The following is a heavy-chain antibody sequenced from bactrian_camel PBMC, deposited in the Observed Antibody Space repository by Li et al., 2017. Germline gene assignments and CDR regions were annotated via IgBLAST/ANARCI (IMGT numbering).Heavy chain of an antibody. Sequence: VQLVESGGDLVQPGGSLRLSCAASGFTFSGAYMSWVRQAPGKGLEWVSGINSFGDSTYYADSVKGRFTESAYFVVPSRCTIATASRSCPGAWRNQATH. CDR1: GFTFSGAY. V-gene: IGHV3S40*01. CDR3: AT. D-gene: IGHD4*01. CDR2: INSFGDST. J-gene: IGHJ3*01.